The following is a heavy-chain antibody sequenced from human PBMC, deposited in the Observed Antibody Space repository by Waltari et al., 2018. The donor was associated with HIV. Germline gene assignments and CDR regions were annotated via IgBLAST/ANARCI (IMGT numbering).Heavy chain of an antibody. V-gene: IGHV4-61*02. CDR2: IYTSGST. CDR3: AREGTRGVVVPAAVYYYYGMDV. Sequence: QVQLQESGPGLVKPSQTLSLTCTVSGGSISSGSYYWSWIRQPAGKGLAWIGRIYTSGSTNYNPSLKSRVTISVDTSKNQFSLKLSSVTAADTAVYYCAREGTRGVVVPAAVYYYYGMDVWGQGTTVTVSS. D-gene: IGHD2-2*01. J-gene: IGHJ6*02. CDR1: GGSISSGSYY.